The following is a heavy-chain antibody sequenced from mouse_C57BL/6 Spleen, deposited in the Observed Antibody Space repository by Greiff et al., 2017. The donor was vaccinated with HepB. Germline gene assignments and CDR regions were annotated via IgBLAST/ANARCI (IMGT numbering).Heavy chain of an antibody. CDR3: ARGSSGYHGGAMDY. V-gene: IGHV1-80*01. J-gene: IGHJ4*01. CDR2: IYPGDGDT. CDR1: GYAFSSYW. Sequence: VKVVESGAELVKPGASVKISCKASGYAFSSYWMNWVKQRPGKGLEWIGQIYPGDGDTNYNGKFKGKATLTADKSSSTAYMQLSSLTSEDSAVYFCARGSSGYHGGAMDYWGQGTSVTVSS. D-gene: IGHD3-2*02.